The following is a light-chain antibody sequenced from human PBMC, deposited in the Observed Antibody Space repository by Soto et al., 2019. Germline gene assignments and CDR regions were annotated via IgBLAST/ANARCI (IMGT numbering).Light chain of an antibody. J-gene: IGKJ4*01. Sequence: DIQMTQSPSSLTASVGDRVTITCRTSQSIANYLNWYQQKPGKAPTVLIFGGSSLQSGVPSRFSGSGSGTEFPLTISKLQPEDSATYYCHQSFSTPLTFGGGTNVEIK. V-gene: IGKV1-39*01. CDR2: GGS. CDR3: HQSFSTPLT. CDR1: QSIANY.